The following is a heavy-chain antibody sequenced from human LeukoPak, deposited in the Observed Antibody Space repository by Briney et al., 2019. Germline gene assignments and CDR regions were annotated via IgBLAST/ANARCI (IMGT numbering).Heavy chain of an antibody. CDR2: IYSGGST. J-gene: IGHJ4*02. Sequence: PGGSLRLSCAASGFTVSSNYMSWVRQAPGKGLEWVSVIYSGGSTYYADSAKGRFTISRDNSKNTLYLQMNSLRAEDTAVYYCAREDKVTPFDYWGQGTLVTVSS. CDR1: GFTVSSNY. CDR3: AREDKVTPFDY. D-gene: IGHD4-23*01. V-gene: IGHV3-66*01.